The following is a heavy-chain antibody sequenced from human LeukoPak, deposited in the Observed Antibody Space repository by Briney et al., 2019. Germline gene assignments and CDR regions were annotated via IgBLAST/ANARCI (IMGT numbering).Heavy chain of an antibody. Sequence: GGSLRLSCAASGFTFTNAWMNWVRQAPGMGLEWVGRIRSKPDGGTTDYAAPVKGRFTISRDDSKNTLCLQMNSLKTEDTAVYYCTAWAPGAILDYWGQGTLVTVSS. J-gene: IGHJ4*02. V-gene: IGHV3-15*01. CDR1: GFTFTNAW. D-gene: IGHD2-2*01. CDR2: IRSKPDGGTT. CDR3: TAWAPGAILDY.